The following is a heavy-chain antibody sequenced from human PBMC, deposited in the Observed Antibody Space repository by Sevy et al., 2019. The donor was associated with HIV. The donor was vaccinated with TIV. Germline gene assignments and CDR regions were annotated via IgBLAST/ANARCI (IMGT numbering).Heavy chain of an antibody. CDR3: AREYCTSTSCHYYFGMDV. CDR2: IYSGSST. V-gene: IGHV3-53*01. Sequence: GGCLRLSCAASGFSVSNSYMSWVRQAPGKGLEWVSVIYSGSSTYYADSVKGRFSISRDNSKNTVYLQMNSLRADDSAVYYCAREYCTSTSCHYYFGMDVWGQGTTVTVSS. D-gene: IGHD2-2*01. J-gene: IGHJ6*02. CDR1: GFSVSNSY.